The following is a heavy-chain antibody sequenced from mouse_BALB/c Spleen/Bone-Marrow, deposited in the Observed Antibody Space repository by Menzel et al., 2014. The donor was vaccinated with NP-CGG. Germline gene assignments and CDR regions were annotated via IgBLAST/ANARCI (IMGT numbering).Heavy chain of an antibody. J-gene: IGHJ2*01. Sequence: QVQLQQSGPELVKPGTSVRISCKPSGYTFTNYYIHWVKQRPGQGLEWIGWIYPGNVDTKHNEKFKGKATLTADKSSSTAYMQLSSLTSEDSAVYFCARETRYGNYVDYFDYWGQGTTLTVSS. V-gene: IGHV1S56*01. CDR1: GYTFTNYY. D-gene: IGHD2-10*02. CDR2: IYPGNVDT. CDR3: ARETRYGNYVDYFDY.